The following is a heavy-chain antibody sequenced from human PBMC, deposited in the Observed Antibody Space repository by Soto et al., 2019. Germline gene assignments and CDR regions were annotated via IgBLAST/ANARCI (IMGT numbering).Heavy chain of an antibody. CDR2: ISYRGST. CDR1: GGSFSIYY. V-gene: IGHV4-34*01. J-gene: IGHJ5*02. CDR3: ATWPQQLAREQHPLDP. Sequence: SESLSLSCAVSGGSFSIYYLTWIRQPPEKGLEWIGDISYRGSTNDSPSLKRRVTMSVDTSENQFSLMVTSVTAADTAVYFCATWPQQLAREQHPLDPWGQGTLVTVSS. D-gene: IGHD6-13*01.